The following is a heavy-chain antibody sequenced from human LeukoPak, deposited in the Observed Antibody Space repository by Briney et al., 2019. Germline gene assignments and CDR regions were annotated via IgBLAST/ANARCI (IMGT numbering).Heavy chain of an antibody. CDR3: ARGDYYGSPKVVAA. D-gene: IGHD3-10*01. CDR2: TNPNSGDT. CDR1: GYTFTDYY. J-gene: IGHJ5*02. Sequence: ASVKVSCKASGYTFTDYYINWVRQAPGQGREWMGWTNPNSGDTNYAQKFQDRVTMTRDTSISTAYIELNLLRYDDTAVYYCARGDYYGSPKVVAAWGQGTLVTVSS. V-gene: IGHV1-2*02.